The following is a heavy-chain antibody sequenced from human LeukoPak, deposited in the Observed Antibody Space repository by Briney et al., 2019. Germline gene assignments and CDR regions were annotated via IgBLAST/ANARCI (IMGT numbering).Heavy chain of an antibody. D-gene: IGHD6-13*01. CDR1: GITFSSYG. V-gene: IGHV3-33*01. Sequence: GGSLRLSCEASGITFSSYGIHWVRQAPGKGLEWVAVIWPDGTNKHYADSVKGRFTISRDNSKNTLWLQMNSLRAEDTAVYYCASAAGAFDFWGQGTMVTVSS. J-gene: IGHJ3*01. CDR2: IWPDGTNK. CDR3: ASAAGAFDF.